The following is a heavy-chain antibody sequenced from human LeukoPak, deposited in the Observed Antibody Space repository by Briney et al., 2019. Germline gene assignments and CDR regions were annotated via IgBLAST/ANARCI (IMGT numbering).Heavy chain of an antibody. V-gene: IGHV4-59*08. CDR1: GGSINSYL. CDR2: ISYSGST. Sequence: PSETLSLTCTVSGGSINSYLWSWIRRPPGKGLEWIGYISYSGSTNYNPSLKSRVTISVDTSKNQFSLRLSSVTAADTAMYYCARTPIGYFFDSWGQGTLVTVSS. D-gene: IGHD3-10*01. CDR3: ARTPIGYFFDS. J-gene: IGHJ4*02.